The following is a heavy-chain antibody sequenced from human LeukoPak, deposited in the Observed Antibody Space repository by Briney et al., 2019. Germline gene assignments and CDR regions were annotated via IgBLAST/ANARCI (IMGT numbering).Heavy chain of an antibody. CDR3: ARGYSSGWYSYYFDY. J-gene: IGHJ4*02. D-gene: IGHD6-19*01. CDR2: IYYSGST. CDR1: GGSISSYY. Sequence: SETLSLTCTVSGGSISSYYWSWIRQPPGKGLEWIGYIYYSGSTNYNPSLKSRVTISVDTSKYQFSLKLSSVTAADTAVYYCARGYSSGWYSYYFDYWGQGTLVTVSS. V-gene: IGHV4-59*01.